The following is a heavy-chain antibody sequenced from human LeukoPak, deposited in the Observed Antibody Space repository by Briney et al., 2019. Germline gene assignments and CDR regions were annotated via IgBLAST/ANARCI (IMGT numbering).Heavy chain of an antibody. Sequence: PSETLSLTCTVSGGSISSYYWSWIRQPPGKGLEWIGYIYYSGSTNYNPSLKSRVTISVDTSKNQFSLKLSSVTAADTAVYYCAKDKGGSLFDPWGQGTLVTVSS. CDR3: AKDKGGSLFDP. J-gene: IGHJ5*02. CDR1: GGSISSYY. D-gene: IGHD1-26*01. V-gene: IGHV4-59*01. CDR2: IYYSGST.